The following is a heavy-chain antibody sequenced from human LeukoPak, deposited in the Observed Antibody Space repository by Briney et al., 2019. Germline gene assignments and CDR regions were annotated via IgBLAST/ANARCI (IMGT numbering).Heavy chain of an antibody. CDR1: GFTFSSYS. V-gene: IGHV3-21*01. Sequence: GGSLRLSCAASGFTFSSYSMNWVRQAPGKGLEWVSSISSSSSYIYHADSVKGRFTISRDNAKNSLYLQMNSLRAEDTAVYYCARDFCSSTSCYVLGYWGQGTLVTVSS. CDR3: ARDFCSSTSCYVLGY. J-gene: IGHJ4*02. CDR2: ISSSSSYI. D-gene: IGHD2-2*01.